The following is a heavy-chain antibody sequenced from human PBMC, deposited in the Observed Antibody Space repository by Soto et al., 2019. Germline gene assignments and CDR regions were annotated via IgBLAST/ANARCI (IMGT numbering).Heavy chain of an antibody. D-gene: IGHD6-13*01. CDR3: ARVHRSRSAPMY. V-gene: IGHV3-48*03. CDR1: GFSFSSYE. CDR2: ISSSGSTI. Sequence: PGGSLRLSCADSGFSFSSYEMNWVRQAPGKGLEWLSYISSSGSTIYYADSVKGRFTISRDNAKNSLYLQMNSLRSEDTAVYYCARVHRSRSAPMYWGQGALVTVSS. J-gene: IGHJ4*02.